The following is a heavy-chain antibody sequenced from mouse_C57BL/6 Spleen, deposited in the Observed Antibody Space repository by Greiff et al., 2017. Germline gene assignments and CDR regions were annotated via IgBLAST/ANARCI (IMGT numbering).Heavy chain of an antibody. V-gene: IGHV5-6*02. J-gene: IGHJ2*01. CDR2: ISSGGSYT. CDR3: ARRGYSNYFDY. D-gene: IGHD2-5*01. CDR1: GFTFSSYG. Sequence: EVKLMESGGDLVKPGGSLKLSCAASGFTFSSYGMSWVRQTPDKRLEWVATISSGGSYTYYPDSVRGRFPISRDNAKNTLYRQMSSLKSEDTAMYYCARRGYSNYFDYWGQGTTLTVSS.